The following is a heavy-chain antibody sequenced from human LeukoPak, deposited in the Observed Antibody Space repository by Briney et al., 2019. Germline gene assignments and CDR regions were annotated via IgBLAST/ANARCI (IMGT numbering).Heavy chain of an antibody. V-gene: IGHV4-34*01. CDR2: INHSGGT. CDR3: ARGGRGIQLWLRHFDY. J-gene: IGHJ4*02. Sequence: SETLSLTCAVYGGSFSGYYWSWIRQPPGKGLEWIGEINHSGGTNYNPSLKSRVTISVDTSKNQFSLKLSSVTAADTAVYYCARGGRGIQLWLRHFDYWGQGTLVTVSS. CDR1: GGSFSGYY. D-gene: IGHD5-18*01.